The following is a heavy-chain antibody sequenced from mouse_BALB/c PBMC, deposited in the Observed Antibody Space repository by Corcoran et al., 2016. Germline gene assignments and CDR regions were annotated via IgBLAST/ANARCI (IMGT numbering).Heavy chain of an antibody. CDR3: ARGAGAY. Sequence: QIQLQQSGPELVKPGASVKISCKASGYTFTDYYINWVKQKPGQGLEWIGWIYSGSGNTKYNEKFKGKATLTVDTSSSTAYMQLSSLTSEDTAVYFCARGAGAYWGQGTLVTVSA. V-gene: IGHV1-84*02. J-gene: IGHJ3*01. CDR1: GYTFTDYY. CDR2: IYSGSGNT.